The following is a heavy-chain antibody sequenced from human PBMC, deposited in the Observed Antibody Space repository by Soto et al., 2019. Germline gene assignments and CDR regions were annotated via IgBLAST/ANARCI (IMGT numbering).Heavy chain of an antibody. J-gene: IGHJ6*02. V-gene: IGHV3-30-3*01. CDR3: AREKVGSSWSYYLYYGMDV. CDR1: GFTFSSYA. Sequence: GGSLRLSCAASGFTFSSYAMHWVRQAPGKGLEWVAVISYDGSNKYYADSVKGRFTISRDNSKNTLYLQMKSLRAEDTAVYYCAREKVGSSWSYYLYYGMDVWGQGTTVTVSS. D-gene: IGHD6-13*01. CDR2: ISYDGSNK.